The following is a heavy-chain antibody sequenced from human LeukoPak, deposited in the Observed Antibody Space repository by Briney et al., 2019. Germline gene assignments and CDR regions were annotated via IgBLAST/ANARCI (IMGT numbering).Heavy chain of an antibody. CDR1: GGSISSSSYY. D-gene: IGHD1-1*01. CDR3: ARAVQLERPPPFKGYYYMDV. J-gene: IGHJ6*03. CDR2: IYYSGST. V-gene: IGHV4-61*05. Sequence: PSETLSLTCTVSGGSISSSSYYWGWIRQPPGKGLEWIGYIYYSGSTNYNPSLKSRVTISADTSKKQFSLKLRSVTAADTAVYYCARAVQLERPPPFKGYYYMDVWGKGTTVTVSS.